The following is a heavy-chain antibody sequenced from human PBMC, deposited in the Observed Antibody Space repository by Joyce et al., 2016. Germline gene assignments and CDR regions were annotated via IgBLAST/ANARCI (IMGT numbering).Heavy chain of an antibody. CDR1: GYSFTSHW. J-gene: IGHJ5*02. D-gene: IGHD3-10*02. CDR3: ARHVTDWFDP. Sequence: EVQLVQSGAEVKKPGESLRISCKGSGYSFTSHWISWVRQMPGKGREGMGRMDPRDSYTDYSPSFEGHVTISVDKTISAAYLQWSSLRASDTAIYYCARHVTDWFDPWGQGTLVTVSS. CDR2: MDPRDSYT. V-gene: IGHV5-10-1*03.